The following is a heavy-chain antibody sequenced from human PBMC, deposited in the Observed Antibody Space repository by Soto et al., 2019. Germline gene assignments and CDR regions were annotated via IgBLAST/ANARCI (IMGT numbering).Heavy chain of an antibody. D-gene: IGHD2-2*01. V-gene: IGHV3-48*01. CDR2: ISSSSSTI. CDR3: AREYCSSTSCLNWFDP. CDR1: GFTFSSYG. Sequence: EVQLVESGGGLVQPGGSLRLSCAASGFTFSSYGMNWVRQAPGKGLEWVSYISSSSSTIYYADSVKGRFTISRDNAKNSLYLQMNSLRAEDTAVYYCAREYCSSTSCLNWFDPWGQGTLVTVSS. J-gene: IGHJ5*02.